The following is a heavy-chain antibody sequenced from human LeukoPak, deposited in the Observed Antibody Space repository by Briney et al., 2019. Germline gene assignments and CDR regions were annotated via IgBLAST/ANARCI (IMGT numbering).Heavy chain of an antibody. D-gene: IGHD3-3*01. J-gene: IGHJ4*02. CDR3: AKDRYDFWSGYPPFDY. Sequence: GGSLRLSCATSGFIFSNYAVNWVRQAPGKGLEWVSIISGSGDTTYYADPVKGRFTISRDNSKNTLYLQMNSLRAEDTAVYYCAKDRYDFWSGYPPFDYWGQGTLVTVSS. CDR1: GFIFSNYA. CDR2: ISGSGDTT. V-gene: IGHV3-23*01.